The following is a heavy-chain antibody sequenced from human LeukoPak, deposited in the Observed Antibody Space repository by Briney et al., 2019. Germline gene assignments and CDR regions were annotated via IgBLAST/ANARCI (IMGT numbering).Heavy chain of an antibody. D-gene: IGHD3-22*01. CDR2: IYYSGST. V-gene: IGHV4-39*01. CDR3: ATGAITMIVVVFTGGFDY. J-gene: IGHJ4*02. CDR1: GGSISSSSYY. Sequence: SETLSLTCTVSGGSISSSSYYWGWIRQPPGKGLEWIGSIYYSGSTYYNPSLKSRVTISVDTSKNQFSLKLSSVTAADTAVYYCATGAITMIVVVFTGGFDYWGQGTLVTVSS.